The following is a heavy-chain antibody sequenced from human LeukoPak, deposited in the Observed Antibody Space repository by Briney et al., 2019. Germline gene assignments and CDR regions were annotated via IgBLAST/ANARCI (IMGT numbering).Heavy chain of an antibody. Sequence: GGSLRLSCAASGFTFSNYWMSWVRQAPGKGLEWVANIKQDGNEKYYMDSVKGRFTISRDNAKNSLYLQMNSLRAEDTAVYYCARAPDLDSSGYYYRFFQHWGQGTLVTVSS. CDR3: ARAPDLDSSGYYYRFFQH. J-gene: IGHJ1*01. CDR1: GFTFSNYW. D-gene: IGHD3-22*01. CDR2: IKQDGNEK. V-gene: IGHV3-7*05.